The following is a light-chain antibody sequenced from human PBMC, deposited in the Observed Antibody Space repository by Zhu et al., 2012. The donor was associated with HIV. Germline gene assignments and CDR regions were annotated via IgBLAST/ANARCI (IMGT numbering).Light chain of an antibody. V-gene: IGKV1-5*03. Sequence: DIQMTQSPSTLSASVGDRVTITCRASQSVYKWLAWYQQKPEKAPKLLIYEASSLETGVPSRFSGSGSGTRITLSPSAACSLMILSTYSCQQYYTPSYTFGPGDEAADQT. CDR1: QSVYKW. J-gene: IGKJ2*01. CDR2: EAS. CDR3: QQYYTPSYT.